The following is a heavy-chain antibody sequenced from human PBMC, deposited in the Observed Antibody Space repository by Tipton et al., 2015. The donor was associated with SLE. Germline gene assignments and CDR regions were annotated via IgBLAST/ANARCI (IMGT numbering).Heavy chain of an antibody. J-gene: IGHJ4*02. V-gene: IGHV4-38-2*02. Sequence: TLSLTCAVSGYSIRSVYCWGWVRQPPGEGLEWIGCISYTGTTYYNPSLKSRVTISMDTSTNQFSLKLTSVTAADTAVYYCARDPEGAKHFDYWGQGALVTVSS. D-gene: IGHD1-26*01. CDR3: ARDPEGAKHFDY. CDR1: GYSIRSVYC. CDR2: ISYTGTT.